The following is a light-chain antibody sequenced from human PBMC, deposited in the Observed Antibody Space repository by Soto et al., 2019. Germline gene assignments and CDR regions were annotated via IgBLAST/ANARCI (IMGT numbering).Light chain of an antibody. Sequence: QSALTQPASVSGWTGQSITIYCTGASSDVGGSIYVSWYQLRPGKAPKLLIYDVDRPSGVSNRFSGSKSGNTASLTISGLQAEDEADYYCNSYTSSGTVVFGGGTKVTVL. CDR3: NSYTSSGTVV. V-gene: IGLV2-14*01. CDR1: SSDVGGSIY. CDR2: DV. J-gene: IGLJ3*02.